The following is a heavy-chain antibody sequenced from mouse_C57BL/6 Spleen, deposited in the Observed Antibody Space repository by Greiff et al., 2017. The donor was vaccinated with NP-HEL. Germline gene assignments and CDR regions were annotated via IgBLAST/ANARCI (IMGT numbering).Heavy chain of an antibody. CDR2: IYPGDGDT. D-gene: IGHD1-1*01. CDR3: ARSDYYGRGDFDY. J-gene: IGHJ2*01. CDR1: GYAFSSSW. V-gene: IGHV1-82*01. Sequence: QVQLQLSGPELVKPGASVKISCKASGYAFSSSWMNWVKQRPGKGLEWIGRIYPGDGDTNYNGKFKGKATLTADKSSSTAYMQLSSLTSEDSAVYFCARSDYYGRGDFDYWGQGTTLTVSS.